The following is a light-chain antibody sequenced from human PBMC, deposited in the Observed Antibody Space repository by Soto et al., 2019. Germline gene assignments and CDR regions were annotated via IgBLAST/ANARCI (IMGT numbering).Light chain of an antibody. CDR2: NND. Sequence: QSALTQPPSASGTPGQRVTISCSGSSSNIGSNAVNWYQQLPGTAPKLLIYNNDQRPSGVPDRFSGSKSGTSASLAISGLQSADEAEYYCAAWDDSLNGPVVFGGGTKLTVL. J-gene: IGLJ2*01. CDR1: SSNIGSNA. V-gene: IGLV1-44*01. CDR3: AAWDDSLNGPVV.